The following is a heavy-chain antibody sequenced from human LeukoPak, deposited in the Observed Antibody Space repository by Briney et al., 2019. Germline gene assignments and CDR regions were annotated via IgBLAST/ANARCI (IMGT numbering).Heavy chain of an antibody. V-gene: IGHV3-33*01. Sequence: GGSLRLSCAASGFMLNNYDMHWVRQAPGRGLEWVAMIWYDETNKYYADSVKGRFTISRGNSKNTLYLQMNSLRVDDTAIYYCARTAWNYFGSGNYYAPDYWGQGTLVTVSS. CDR1: GFMLNNYD. CDR2: IWYDETNK. CDR3: ARTAWNYFGSGNYYAPDY. J-gene: IGHJ4*02. D-gene: IGHD3-10*01.